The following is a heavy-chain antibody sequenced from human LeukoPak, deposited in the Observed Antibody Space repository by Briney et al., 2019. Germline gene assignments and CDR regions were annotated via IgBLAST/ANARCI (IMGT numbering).Heavy chain of an antibody. CDR3: AREAQFHITIFGVPGSAFDI. CDR2: ISGSGGST. V-gene: IGHV3-23*01. D-gene: IGHD3-3*01. CDR1: GFTFSSYA. J-gene: IGHJ3*02. Sequence: GGSLRLSCAASGFTFSSYAMSWVCQAPGKGLEWVSAISGSGGSTYYADSVKGRFTISRDNSKNTLYLQMNSLRADDTAVYYCAREAQFHITIFGVPGSAFDIWGQGTMVTVSS.